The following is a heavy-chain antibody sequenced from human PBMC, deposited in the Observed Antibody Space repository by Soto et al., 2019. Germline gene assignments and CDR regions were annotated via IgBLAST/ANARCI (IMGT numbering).Heavy chain of an antibody. CDR3: ERDPTGRIDY. Sequence: SETLSLTCIVSGDSVSSGRYYWSWIRQPPGRGLEWVGNVYYSGTTNYNPSLKSRVTISVDTTNNQFSLKVTSVTAADTAVYYRERDPTGRIDYWGQGTLVTVSS. J-gene: IGHJ4*02. CDR1: GDSVSSGRYY. D-gene: IGHD3-9*01. V-gene: IGHV4-61*01. CDR2: VYYSGTT.